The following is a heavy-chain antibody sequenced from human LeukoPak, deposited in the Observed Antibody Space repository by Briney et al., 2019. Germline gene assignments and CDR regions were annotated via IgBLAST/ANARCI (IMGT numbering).Heavy chain of an antibody. CDR1: GFTFSTYW. V-gene: IGHV3-7*01. CDR2: IKQDGSEK. D-gene: IGHD5-24*01. Sequence: GGSLRLSCAASGFTFSTYWMSWVRQAPGKGLEWVGNIKQDGSEKYYVDSVKGRFTISRDNAKNSLYLQMNSLRAEDTAVYYCARDWSRWLQSQGPIDYWGQGTLVTVSS. J-gene: IGHJ4*02. CDR3: ARDWSRWLQSQGPIDY.